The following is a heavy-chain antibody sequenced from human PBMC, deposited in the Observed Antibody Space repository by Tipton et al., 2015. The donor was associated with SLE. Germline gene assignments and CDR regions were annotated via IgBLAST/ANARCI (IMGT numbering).Heavy chain of an antibody. V-gene: IGHV6-1*01. J-gene: IGHJ4*02. CDR1: GDSVSTNSAA. CDR3: ARVWGTGSRGVDY. CDR2: TYYRSKWYS. Sequence: QVQLVQSGAEVKPSQTLSLTCAISGDSVSTNSAAWTWIRQSPSRGLEWLGRTYYRSKWYSDYAVSVKSRITINPDTSKNQFSLQLNSVTPEDTAVYYCARVWGTGSRGVDYWGQGTLVTVSS. D-gene: IGHD2-2*01.